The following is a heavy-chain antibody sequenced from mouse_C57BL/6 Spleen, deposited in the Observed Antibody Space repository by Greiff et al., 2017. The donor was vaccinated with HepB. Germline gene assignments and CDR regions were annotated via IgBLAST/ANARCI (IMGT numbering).Heavy chain of an antibody. D-gene: IGHD2-4*01. CDR2: INPGSGGT. J-gene: IGHJ2*01. CDR1: GYAFTNYL. V-gene: IGHV1-54*01. Sequence: VQLQQSGAELVRPGTSVKVSCKASGYAFTNYLIEWVKQRPGQGLEWIGVINPGSGGTNYNEKFKGKATLTADKSSSTAYMQLSSLTSEDSAVYFCARSRDYEDFDYWGQGTTLTVSS. CDR3: ARSRDYEDFDY.